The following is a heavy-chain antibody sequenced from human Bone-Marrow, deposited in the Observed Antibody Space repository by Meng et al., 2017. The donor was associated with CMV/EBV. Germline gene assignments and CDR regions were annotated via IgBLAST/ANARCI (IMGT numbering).Heavy chain of an antibody. V-gene: IGHV2-5*02. CDR3: ANCNGDYAGDY. J-gene: IGHJ4*02. D-gene: IGHD4-17*01. CDR2: SYWDDDQ. CDR1: GFPLSTSGVP. Sequence: LTESCTLVVKPTQAAHLTCTSSGFPLSTSGVPVVSNAHLARKALEWVVVSYWDDDQCFRNTITSRLTITHDTSKNQVVVTPNIMQHVHTVKYYCANCNGDYAGDYWGQGTLVTVSS.